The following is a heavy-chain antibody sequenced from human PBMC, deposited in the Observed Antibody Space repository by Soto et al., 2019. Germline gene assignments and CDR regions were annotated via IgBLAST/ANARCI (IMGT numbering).Heavy chain of an antibody. CDR1: GGTFSGTA. CDR2: IIPVFATT. Sequence: QVQLVQSGPEMKKPGSSVKVSCKISGGTFSGTAINWVRQAPGQGHEWVGGIIPVFATTHYPQKFQGRVTINADHSTNTVNLELNRLRSDDTVVYHCVRAPHNNTFTSFHWGQGTRVTVSS. CDR3: VRAPHNNTFTSFH. J-gene: IGHJ1*01. V-gene: IGHV1-69*01. D-gene: IGHD1-1*01.